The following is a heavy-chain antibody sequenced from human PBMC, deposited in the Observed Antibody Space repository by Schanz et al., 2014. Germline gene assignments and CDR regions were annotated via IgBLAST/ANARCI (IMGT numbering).Heavy chain of an antibody. CDR2: INPNSGDT. D-gene: IGHD3-10*01. CDR3: ARCPFASGRNIDY. Sequence: QVHLVQSGAEVHKPGASLKISCKASGYTFTNFFLHWVRQAPGQGLEWMGWINPNSGDTNYAQGFQAGVAMTRDTSISTAYVELSRLSSDDTRLYDCARCPFASGRNIDYWGQGTLVTVSS. CDR1: GYTFTNFF. V-gene: IGHV1-2*02. J-gene: IGHJ4*02.